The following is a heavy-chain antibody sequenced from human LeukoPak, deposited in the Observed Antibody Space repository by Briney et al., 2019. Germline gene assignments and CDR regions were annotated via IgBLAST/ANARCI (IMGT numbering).Heavy chain of an antibody. J-gene: IGHJ4*02. D-gene: IGHD5-12*01. Sequence: PGGSLRLSCAASGFTFSSYAMSWVRQAPGKGLEWVSAISGSGGSTYYADSVKGRFTISRDNSKNTLYLQMNSLRAQDTAVYYCAKDHDSGYDPNFDHSGQGTLVTVSS. CDR3: AKDHDSGYDPNFDH. CDR1: GFTFSSYA. V-gene: IGHV3-23*01. CDR2: ISGSGGST.